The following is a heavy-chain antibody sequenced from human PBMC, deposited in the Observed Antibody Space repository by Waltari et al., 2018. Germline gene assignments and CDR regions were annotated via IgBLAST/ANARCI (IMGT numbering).Heavy chain of an antibody. Sequence: QVQLVESGGGVVQPGRSLRLSCAASGYSFTSYDINWVRQATGQGLEWMGWMNPNSGNTGYAQKFQGRVTMTRNTSISTAYMELSSLRSEDTAVYYCARGDLFDYWGQGTLVTVSS. CDR2: MNPNSGNT. V-gene: IGHV1-8*01. CDR1: GYSFTSYD. CDR3: ARGDLFDY. J-gene: IGHJ4*02.